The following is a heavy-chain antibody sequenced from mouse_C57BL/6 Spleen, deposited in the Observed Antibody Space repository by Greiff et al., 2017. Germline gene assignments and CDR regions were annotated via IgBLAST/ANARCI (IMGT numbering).Heavy chain of an antibody. CDR2: ILPGSGST. J-gene: IGHJ3*01. V-gene: IGHV1-9*01. Sequence: VKLMESGAELMKPGASVKLSCKATGYTFTGYWIEWVKQRTGHGLEWIGEILPGSGSTNYNEKFKGKATFTADTSSNTAYMQLSSLTTEDSALYDCARIALTGTLFAYWGQGTLVTVSA. CDR3: ARIALTGTLFAY. CDR1: GYTFTGYW. D-gene: IGHD4-1*01.